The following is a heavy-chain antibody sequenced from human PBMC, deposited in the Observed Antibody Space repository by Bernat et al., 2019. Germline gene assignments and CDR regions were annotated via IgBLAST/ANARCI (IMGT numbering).Heavy chain of an antibody. Sequence: QVQLVQSGAEVKKPGSSVKVSCKASGGTFSSYAISWVRQAPGQGLEWMGGIIPIFGTANYAQKFQGRVTITADESTSTAYMELSSLRSEDTAVYYCACSYYYGSGSYSPFDYWGQGTLVTVSS. CDR2: IIPIFGTA. J-gene: IGHJ4*02. CDR1: GGTFSSYA. D-gene: IGHD3-10*01. CDR3: ACSYYYGSGSYSPFDY. V-gene: IGHV1-69*01.